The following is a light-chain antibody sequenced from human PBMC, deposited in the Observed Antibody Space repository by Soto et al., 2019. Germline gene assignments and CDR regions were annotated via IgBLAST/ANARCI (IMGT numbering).Light chain of an antibody. V-gene: IGLV1-40*01. Sequence: VLAQPPSVSGAPGQKVTISCTGSSSNIGAGYDLHWYQQLPGTAPKLLLYGNSNRPSGVPDRFSGSKSGTSASLAITGLQAEDEADYYCQAYDSSLSAYVFGTGTKVTVL. CDR2: GNS. CDR3: QAYDSSLSAYV. CDR1: SSNIGAGYD. J-gene: IGLJ1*01.